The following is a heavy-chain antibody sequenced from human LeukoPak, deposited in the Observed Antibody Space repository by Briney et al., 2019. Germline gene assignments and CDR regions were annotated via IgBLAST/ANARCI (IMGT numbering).Heavy chain of an antibody. CDR1: RFTFNTYY. CDR3: VRVPY. J-gene: IGHJ4*02. CDR2: TSGDGSTT. V-gene: IGHV3-74*01. Sequence: PGGSLRLSCEASRFTFNTYYMHWVRQAPGKGLVWVSRTSGDGSTTIYADSVKGRFTISRDNAKNSLYLQMNSLRADDTAVYYCVRVPYWGQGTLVTVSS.